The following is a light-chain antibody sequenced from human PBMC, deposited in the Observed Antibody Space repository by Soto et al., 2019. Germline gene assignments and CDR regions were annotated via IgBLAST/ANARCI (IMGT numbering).Light chain of an antibody. CDR2: AVS. J-gene: IGLJ2*01. V-gene: IGLV2-8*01. CDR1: SSDVGGYNY. CDR3: NSYAGSNGVV. Sequence: QSVLTQPPSASGSPGQSVTISCTGTSSDVGGYNYVSWYQHHPGKTPKVMMYAVSKRPSGVPDRFSGSKSGNTASLTVSGLQTEDEADYYCNSYAGSNGVVFGGGTQLTVL.